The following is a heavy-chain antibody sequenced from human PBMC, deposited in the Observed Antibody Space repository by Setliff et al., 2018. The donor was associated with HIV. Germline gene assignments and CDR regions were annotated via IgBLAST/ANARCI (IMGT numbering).Heavy chain of an antibody. V-gene: IGHV1-69*13. D-gene: IGHD6-19*01. J-gene: IGHJ4*02. CDR2: IIPIFNTA. CDR3: ARVVEYSSGWYESYYFDY. CDR1: GGTFSSYA. Sequence: SVKVSCKASGGTFSSYAISWVRQAPGQGLEWMGGIIPIFNTANYAQKFQGRVTITADESTSTAYMELSSLRSEDTAVYYCARVVEYSSGWYESYYFDYWGQGTLVTVSS.